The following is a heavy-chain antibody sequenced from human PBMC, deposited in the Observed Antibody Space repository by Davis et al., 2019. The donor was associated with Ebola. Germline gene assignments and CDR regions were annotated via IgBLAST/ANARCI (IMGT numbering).Heavy chain of an antibody. V-gene: IGHV4-39*07. J-gene: IGHJ3*02. D-gene: IGHD3-10*01. Sequence: MPGGSLRLSCTVSGGSIISSSSYWGWIRQPTRKGLEWIGSIYYSGMTYYNPSLKSRVTISVDTSKNQFSLKLSSVTAADTAVYYCARGQAYYGSGGAFDIWGQGTMVTVSS. CDR2: IYYSGMT. CDR3: ARGQAYYGSGGAFDI. CDR1: GGSIISSSSY.